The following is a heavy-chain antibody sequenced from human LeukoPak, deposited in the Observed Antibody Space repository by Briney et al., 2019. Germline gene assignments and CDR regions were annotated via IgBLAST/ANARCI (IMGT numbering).Heavy chain of an antibody. J-gene: IGHJ1*01. CDR2: IYHSGST. Sequence: SQTLSLTCAVSGGSTSSGGYSWSWIRQPPGKGLEWIGYIYHSGSTNYNPSLKSRVTMSVDKSKNQFSLKLSSVTAADTAVYYCARDSGFGELYLQDWGQGTLVTVSS. CDR3: ARDSGFGELYLQD. D-gene: IGHD3-10*01. CDR1: GGSTSSGGYS. V-gene: IGHV4-30-2*01.